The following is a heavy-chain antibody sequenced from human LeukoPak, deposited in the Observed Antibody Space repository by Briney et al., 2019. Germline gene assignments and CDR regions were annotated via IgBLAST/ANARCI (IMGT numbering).Heavy chain of an antibody. V-gene: IGHV4-4*07. CDR3: ARAPVGATHYYYYYMDV. D-gene: IGHD1-26*01. Sequence: PSETLSLTCTVSGGSISSYYWSRIRQPAGKGLEWIGRIYTSGSTNYNPSLKSRVTMSVDTSKNQFSLKLSSVTAADTAVYYCARAPVGATHYYYYYMDVWGKGTTVTVSS. J-gene: IGHJ6*03. CDR2: IYTSGST. CDR1: GGSISSYY.